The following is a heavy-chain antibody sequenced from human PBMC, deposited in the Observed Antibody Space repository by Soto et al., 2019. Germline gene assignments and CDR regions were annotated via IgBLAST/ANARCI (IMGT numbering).Heavy chain of an antibody. D-gene: IGHD6-6*01. CDR2: ISGSGGST. CDR3: AKDQVAARPIFNY. J-gene: IGHJ4*02. V-gene: IGHV3-23*01. Sequence: EVHLLESGGVLVQPGGSLRLSCAASGFTFYNYAMNWVRQAPGKGLEWVSTISGSGGSTYYADSVNGRFTISRDNSKNTLYLQMNSLRAEDTAVYYCAKDQVAARPIFNYWGQGTLVTVSS. CDR1: GFTFYNYA.